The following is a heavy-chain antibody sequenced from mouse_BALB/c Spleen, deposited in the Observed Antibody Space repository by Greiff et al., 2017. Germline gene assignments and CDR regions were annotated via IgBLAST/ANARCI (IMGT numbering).Heavy chain of an antibody. CDR3: ARDRTGTSGYFDV. D-gene: IGHD4-1*01. Sequence: EVHLVESGGGLVQPGGSLKLSCAASGFTFSSYGMSWVRQTPDKRLELVATINSNGGSTYYPDSVKGRFTISRDNAKNTLYLQMSSLKSEDTAMYYCARDRTGTSGYFDVWGAGTTVTVSS. CDR1: GFTFSSYG. V-gene: IGHV5-6-3*01. J-gene: IGHJ1*01. CDR2: INSNGGST.